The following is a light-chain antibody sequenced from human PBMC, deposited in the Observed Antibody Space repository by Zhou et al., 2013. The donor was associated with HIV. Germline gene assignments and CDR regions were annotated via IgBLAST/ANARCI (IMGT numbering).Light chain of an antibody. CDR2: GAS. Sequence: DMEMTQSPTSLSASVGDRVTITCRASQSISFYLSWYQQKPGKVPEVVIYGASKLQSGVPSRFSGSGSGTDFTLTISSLQPEDFATYYCQQSYNTPRTFGQGTRVDIK. J-gene: IGKJ1*01. CDR3: QQSYNTPRT. V-gene: IGKV1-39*01. CDR1: QSISFY.